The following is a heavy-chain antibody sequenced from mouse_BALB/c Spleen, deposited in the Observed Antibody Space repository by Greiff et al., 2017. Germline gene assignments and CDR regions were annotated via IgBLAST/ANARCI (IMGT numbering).Heavy chain of an antibody. CDR1: GFTFSSYG. V-gene: IGHV5-6*02. J-gene: IGHJ3*01. CDR2: ISSGGSYT. D-gene: IGHD4-1*01. CDR3: AKNWDGGAWFAY. Sequence: EVKLVESGGDLVKPGGSLKLSCAASGFTFSSYGMSWVRQTPDKRLEWVATISSGGSYTYYPDSVKGRFTISRDNAKNTLYLQMSSLKSEDTAMYYCAKNWDGGAWFAYWGQGTLVTVSA.